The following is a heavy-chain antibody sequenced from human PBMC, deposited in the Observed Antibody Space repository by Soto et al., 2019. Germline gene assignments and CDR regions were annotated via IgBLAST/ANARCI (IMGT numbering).Heavy chain of an antibody. CDR3: ARKDKSGYFNWFDP. CDR2: IFPSDSDT. Sequence: GESLTISCRTSGYRFTSYWIAWVRQMPGKALEWVGIIFPSDSDTRYSPFFQGHVTISADRSTSTVCLQWASLKASVTAVYFCARKDKSGYFNWFDPWGQGTLVTVSS. J-gene: IGHJ5*02. CDR1: GYRFTSYW. D-gene: IGHD3-22*01. V-gene: IGHV5-51*01.